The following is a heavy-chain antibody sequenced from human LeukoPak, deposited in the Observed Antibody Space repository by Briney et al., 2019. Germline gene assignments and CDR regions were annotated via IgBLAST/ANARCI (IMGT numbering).Heavy chain of an antibody. Sequence: GGSLRLSCAASGFTVSSNYMSWVRQAPGKGLEWVSVIYSGGSTYYADYVKGRFTISRDNSKNTLYLQMNSLRAEDTAVYYCAKDTYHDILTGRDAFDIWGQGTMVTVSS. CDR3: AKDTYHDILTGRDAFDI. CDR2: IYSGGST. CDR1: GFTVSSNY. D-gene: IGHD3-9*01. J-gene: IGHJ3*02. V-gene: IGHV3-66*01.